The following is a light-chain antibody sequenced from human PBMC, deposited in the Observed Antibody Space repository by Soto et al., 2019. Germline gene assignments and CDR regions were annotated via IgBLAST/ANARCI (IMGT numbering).Light chain of an antibody. CDR2: GAS. CDR1: QSVNRN. V-gene: IGKV3D-15*01. CDR3: QEYDNWLTWT. J-gene: IGKJ1*01. Sequence: EIVMTQSPATLSVSPGERATLSCRASQSVNRNLAWYQQKPGQAPRPLMYGASTRATGIPARFSGSGSGTEFTLTISSLQPEDFAVYYCQEYDNWLTWTFGQGTKV.